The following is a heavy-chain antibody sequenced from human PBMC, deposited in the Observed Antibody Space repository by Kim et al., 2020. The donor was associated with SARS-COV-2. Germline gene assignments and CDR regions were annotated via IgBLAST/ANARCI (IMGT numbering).Heavy chain of an antibody. CDR2: ISYTGTT. Sequence: SETLALTCTVSGGSISSTSYYWVWHRQPPGKGLEWIGSISYTGTTYYNSSLQSRATTRLDTSKNQFSLRLISVTAEDTDVYYCATGLPYTSGWAHCFDSWGQGTLVTVSS. D-gene: IGHD6-19*01. V-gene: IGHV4-39*07. CDR3: ATGLPYTSGWAHCFDS. CDR1: GGSISSTSYY. J-gene: IGHJ4*02.